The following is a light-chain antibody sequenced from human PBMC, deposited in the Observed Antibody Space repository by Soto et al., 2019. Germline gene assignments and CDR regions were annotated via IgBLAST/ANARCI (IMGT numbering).Light chain of an antibody. J-gene: IGKJ5*01. Sequence: DLQMTQSPSSVSASVGDRVTITCRASQGISSWLAWYQQKPVKAPKLLIYAVSSLQSGVPSRFNDSGSETDFTHTISSLQPEDCSTYYCQQANSFPITFGEGTRLEI. CDR1: QGISSW. V-gene: IGKV1-12*01. CDR3: QQANSFPIT. CDR2: AVS.